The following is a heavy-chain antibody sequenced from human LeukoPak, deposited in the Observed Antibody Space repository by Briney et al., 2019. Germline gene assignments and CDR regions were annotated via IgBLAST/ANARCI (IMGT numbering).Heavy chain of an antibody. V-gene: IGHV3-21*01. J-gene: IGHJ6*03. Sequence: GGSLRLSCAASGVTFSSYSMNWVHQAPGKGLEWVSSISSSSSYIYYADSVKGRFTISRDNSKNTLYLQMNSLRAEDTAVYYCAKVPAGGYYYYYMDVWGKGTTVTVSS. CDR3: AKVPAGGYYYYYMDV. CDR2: ISSSSSYI. D-gene: IGHD2-2*01. CDR1: GVTFSSYS.